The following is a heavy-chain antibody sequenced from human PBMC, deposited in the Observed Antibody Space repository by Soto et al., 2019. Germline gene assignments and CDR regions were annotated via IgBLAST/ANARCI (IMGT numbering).Heavy chain of an antibody. V-gene: IGHV3-21*01. CDR2: ISGTSDYI. CDR3: ARDHRYCSGSSCRPYYYYYGMDI. D-gene: IGHD2-15*01. J-gene: IGHJ6*02. CDR1: GFTFSSYS. Sequence: GGSLRLSCAASGFTFSSYSMNWVRQAPGRGLEWVAAISGTSDYIYYADSVKGRFTISRDNAKTSLYIQMNSLRAEDTAVYYCARDHRYCSGSSCRPYYYYYGMDIWGQGTTVTVSS.